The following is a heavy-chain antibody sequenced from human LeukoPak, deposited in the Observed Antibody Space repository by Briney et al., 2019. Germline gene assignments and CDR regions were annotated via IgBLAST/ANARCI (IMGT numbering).Heavy chain of an antibody. CDR1: GFTFSDYY. Sequence: PGGSLRLSCAASGFTFSDYYMTWIRQAPGKGLAGVAYISSSGSSIFYADSVKGRFTISRDDAKNSLYLQVNSPRAEDTAVYYCASLYYDPDAFDIWGQGTMVTVSS. D-gene: IGHD3-22*01. CDR3: ASLYYDPDAFDI. V-gene: IGHV3-11*01. J-gene: IGHJ3*02. CDR2: ISSSGSSI.